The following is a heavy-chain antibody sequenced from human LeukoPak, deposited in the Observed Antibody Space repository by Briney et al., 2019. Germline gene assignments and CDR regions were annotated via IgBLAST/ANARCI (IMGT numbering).Heavy chain of an antibody. CDR2: IYHSGST. CDR3: ARDGGSSSKWFDP. CDR1: GGSISSSNW. J-gene: IGHJ5*02. V-gene: IGHV4-4*02. Sequence: SGTLSLTCAVSGGSISSSNWWSWVRQPPGKGLEWIGEIYHSGSTNYNPSLKSRVTISVDKSKNQFSLKLSSVTAADTAVYYCARDGGSSSKWFDPWGQGTLVTVSS. D-gene: IGHD6-6*01.